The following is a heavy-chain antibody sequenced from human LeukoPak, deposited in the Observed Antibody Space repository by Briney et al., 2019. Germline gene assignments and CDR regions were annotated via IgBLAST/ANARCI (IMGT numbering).Heavy chain of an antibody. D-gene: IGHD5-18*01. CDR2: ISGSGGST. CDR1: GFTFSSYA. V-gene: IGHV3-23*01. J-gene: IGHJ6*03. Sequence: GGSLRLSCAASGFTFSSYAMSWVRQAPGKGLEWVSAISGSGGSTYYADSVKGRFTISRDNSKNTLYLQMNSLRAEDRAVYSCAKHTAIGVLYMDVWGKGTTVTVSS. CDR3: AKHTAIGVLYMDV.